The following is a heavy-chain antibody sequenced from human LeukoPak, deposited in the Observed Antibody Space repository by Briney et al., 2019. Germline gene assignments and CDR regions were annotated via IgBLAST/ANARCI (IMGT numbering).Heavy chain of an antibody. CDR2: INAGNGNT. Sequence: ASVTVSRKASGYIFTTYAMHGVRQAAGQSLEWMGWINAGNGNTKYSQKFQGRVTITRDTSANIAYMELSSLRSEDTAVYYCATTVSAGTYRYFQHWGQGTLVTVSS. V-gene: IGHV1-3*01. CDR3: ATTVSAGTYRYFQH. J-gene: IGHJ1*01. D-gene: IGHD6-13*01. CDR1: GYIFTTYA.